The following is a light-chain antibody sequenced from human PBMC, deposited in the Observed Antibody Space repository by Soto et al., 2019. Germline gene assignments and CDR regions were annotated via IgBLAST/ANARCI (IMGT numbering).Light chain of an antibody. Sequence: EIVLTQSPATLSLSPGERATLSCRASQSVGSYLAWYQQKPGQAPRLLMYDASNRATGIPARFSGSGSGTDFPLPIGSLEPEDFAVYYCQQRSNWPLTFGGGTKVEIK. CDR2: DAS. J-gene: IGKJ4*01. CDR3: QQRSNWPLT. CDR1: QSVGSY. V-gene: IGKV3-11*01.